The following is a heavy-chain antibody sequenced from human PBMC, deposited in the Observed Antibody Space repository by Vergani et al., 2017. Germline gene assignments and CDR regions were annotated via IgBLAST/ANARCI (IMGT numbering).Heavy chain of an antibody. V-gene: IGHV1-18*01. CDR2: ISTYNGNK. D-gene: IGHD3-10*01. J-gene: IGHJ4*02. Sequence: QVQLVQSGAEVKKPGASVKASCKASGYTFTSYVISWVRQAPGQGLEWMGWISTYNGNKNYAQKIQGSVTMTTGTSTSKAHMELRSLRSDDTAVYYCARESSITMVRVVIGTSFDYWGQGTLVTVSS. CDR1: GYTFTSYV. CDR3: ARESSITMVRVVIGTSFDY.